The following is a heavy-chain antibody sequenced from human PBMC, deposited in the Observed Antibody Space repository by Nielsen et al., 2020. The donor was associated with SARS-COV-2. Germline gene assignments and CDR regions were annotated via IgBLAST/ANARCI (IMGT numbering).Heavy chain of an antibody. V-gene: IGHV3-21*01. D-gene: IGHD1-26*01. Sequence: GESLKISCAASGFTFSSYSMNWVRQAPGKGLEWVSSISSSSSYIYYADSVKGRFTISRDNAKNSLYLQMNSLRAEDTAVYYCAREVPGGATQVHCYYYYYMDVWGKGTTVTVSS. CDR3: AREVPGGATQVHCYYYYYMDV. J-gene: IGHJ6*03. CDR1: GFTFSSYS. CDR2: ISSSSSYI.